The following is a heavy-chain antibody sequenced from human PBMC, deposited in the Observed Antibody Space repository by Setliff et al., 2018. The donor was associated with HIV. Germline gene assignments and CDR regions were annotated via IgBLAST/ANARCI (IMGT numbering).Heavy chain of an antibody. V-gene: IGHV4-59*01. Sequence: SETMSLTCTVSGGSISSNYWNWIRQPPGKGLEWIGYIHYSGSINYNPSLKSRVTISGDSSKNQVSLMLSSVTAADTAVYFCARVPSSGWYGGHHYMDVWGKGAAVTVSS. J-gene: IGHJ6*03. CDR1: GGSISSNY. D-gene: IGHD6-19*01. CDR3: ARVPSSGWYGGHHYMDV. CDR2: IHYSGSI.